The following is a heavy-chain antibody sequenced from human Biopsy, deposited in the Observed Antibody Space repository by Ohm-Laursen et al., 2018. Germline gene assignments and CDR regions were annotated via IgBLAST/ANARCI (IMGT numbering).Heavy chain of an antibody. V-gene: IGHV3-53*01. D-gene: IGHD3-3*01. CDR1: GFTVSDNH. Sequence: GSLRLSCAASGFTVSDNHISWIRQAPGKGLQWVSLIYSDGNTYYADSVKGRFTISRDIPRNTLYLQMNSLRAEDTADYYCARGPGKLWSGYYTWGQGSLVSVSS. J-gene: IGHJ5*02. CDR2: IYSDGNT. CDR3: ARGPGKLWSGYYT.